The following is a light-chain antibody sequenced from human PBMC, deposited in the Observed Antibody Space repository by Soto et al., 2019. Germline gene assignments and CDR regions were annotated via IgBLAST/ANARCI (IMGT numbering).Light chain of an antibody. V-gene: IGKV1-17*01. CDR2: ATS. Sequence: DIQMTQSPSSLSASLGDRVTITCRASQGIGNDLGWYQQKPGKAPKRLIYATSTLQSGVPSRFSSSGSGTEFTLTISSLQPEDFATYYCLQHNSYPRTFGQGTRVEIK. CDR1: QGIGND. J-gene: IGKJ1*01. CDR3: LQHNSYPRT.